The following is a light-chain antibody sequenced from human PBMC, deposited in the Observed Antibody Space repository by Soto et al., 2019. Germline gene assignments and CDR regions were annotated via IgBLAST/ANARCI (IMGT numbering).Light chain of an antibody. CDR2: GAS. V-gene: IGKV1-39*01. CDR3: QQSYSSPTT. J-gene: IGKJ5*01. Sequence: DIQMTQSPSFLSASVGERVTITCRASQSIGKHLNWYQQKPGKAPKFPIYGASTLQSGVPSRFTGSGSGTDFTLTVNSLQPEDFATYYCQQSYSSPTTFGQGTRLEIK. CDR1: QSIGKH.